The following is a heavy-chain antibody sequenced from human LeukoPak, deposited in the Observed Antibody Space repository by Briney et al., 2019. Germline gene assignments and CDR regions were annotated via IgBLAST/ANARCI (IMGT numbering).Heavy chain of an antibody. CDR3: ARDNSMDERGWWFDP. V-gene: IGHV1-46*02. Sequence: GASVTVSCKASGYTFNTYGITWVRQAPGQGLEWMGVINPRGTSTIYAEKFQGRIILTRDMSSTTDYMELSSLKSDDTAVYYCARDNSMDERGWWFDPWGQGTLVTVSS. D-gene: IGHD4-23*01. CDR2: INPRGTST. J-gene: IGHJ5*02. CDR1: GYTFNTYG.